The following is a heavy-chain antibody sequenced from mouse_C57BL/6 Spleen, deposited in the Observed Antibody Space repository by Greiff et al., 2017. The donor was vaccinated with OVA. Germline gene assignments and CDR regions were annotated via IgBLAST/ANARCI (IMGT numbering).Heavy chain of an antibody. V-gene: IGHV3-6*01. J-gene: IGHJ3*01. CDR3: AREGFYYGSSYVFAY. D-gene: IGHD1-1*01. CDR1: GYSITSGYY. CDR2: ISYDGSN. Sequence: EVQLQESGPGLVKPSQSLSLTCSVTGYSITSGYYWNWIRQFPGNKLEWMGYISYDGSNNYNPSLKNRISITRDTSKNQFFLKLNSVTTEDTATYYCAREGFYYGSSYVFAYWGQGTLVTVSA.